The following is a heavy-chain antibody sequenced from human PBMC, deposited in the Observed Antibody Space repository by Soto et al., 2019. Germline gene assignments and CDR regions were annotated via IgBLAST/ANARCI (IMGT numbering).Heavy chain of an antibody. V-gene: IGHV3-73*02. Sequence: EVQLVESGGGLVQPGGSLKVSCAAAGFTFSGSAIHWVRQASGKGLEWVGRIRSKANNYATAYAASVRGRFSISRDDSKNTAYLQMNSLKIEDTAVYYCTGSDAPSGLGYWGLGTLVTASS. CDR1: GFTFSGSA. CDR3: TGSDAPSGLGY. J-gene: IGHJ4*02. CDR2: IRSKANNYAT. D-gene: IGHD3-16*01.